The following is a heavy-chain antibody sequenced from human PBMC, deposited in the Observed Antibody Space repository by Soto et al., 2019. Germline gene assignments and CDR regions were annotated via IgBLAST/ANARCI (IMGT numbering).Heavy chain of an antibody. CDR3: ARLIRGYDILTGYSTWFDP. J-gene: IGHJ5*02. Sequence: LSLTCTVSGVSFSNFYCSWIRQPPGKGLEWIGDIYYSGSTNYNPSLKSRVTISAGTSKNQFSLKLSSVTAADTAVYYCARLIRGYDILTGYSTWFDPWGQGTLVTVSS. CDR1: GVSFSNFY. D-gene: IGHD3-9*01. V-gene: IGHV4-59*01. CDR2: IYYSGST.